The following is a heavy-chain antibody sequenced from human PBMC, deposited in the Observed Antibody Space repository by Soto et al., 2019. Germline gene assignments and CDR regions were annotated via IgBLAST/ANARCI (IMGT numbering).Heavy chain of an antibody. CDR1: GYTFTSYA. D-gene: IGHD3-22*01. CDR3: ARGAYYDSSGYPPDY. J-gene: IGHJ4*02. CDR2: INAGNGNT. Sequence: ASVKVSCKASGYTFTSYAMHWVRQAPGQRLEWMGWINAGNGNTKYSQKFQGRVTITRDTSASTAYMELSSLRSEDTAVYYCARGAYYDSSGYPPDYWGQGTLVTVSS. V-gene: IGHV1-3*01.